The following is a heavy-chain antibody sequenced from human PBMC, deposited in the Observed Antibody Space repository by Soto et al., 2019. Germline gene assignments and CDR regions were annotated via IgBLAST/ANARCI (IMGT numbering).Heavy chain of an antibody. J-gene: IGHJ6*02. CDR3: ARGSSTYDFWSGYSTSKHYYYYGMDV. V-gene: IGHV1-69*13. Sequence: ASVKVSCKASGYTFTSYGISWVRQAPGQGLEWMGGIIPIFGTANYAQKFQSRVTITADESTSTAYMELSSLRSEDTAVYYCARGSSTYDFWSGYSTSKHYYYYGMDVWGQGTTVTVSS. CDR1: GYTFTSYG. D-gene: IGHD3-3*01. CDR2: IIPIFGTA.